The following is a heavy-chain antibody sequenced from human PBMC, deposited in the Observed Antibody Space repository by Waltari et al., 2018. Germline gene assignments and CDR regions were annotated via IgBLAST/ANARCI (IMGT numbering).Heavy chain of an antibody. CDR1: GFSLLRYW. CDR2: IDSDGWTK. Sequence: EAQLVDSGEAFVQPGWSLGLSFAASGFSLLRYWMHWVRQVAGKGLVLVSRIDSDGWTKIYADSVKRRFTISRDNAKNTVYLQMNSLRAEDMAIYYCARVASNWHFDLWGRGTLVTV. D-gene: IGHD4-4*01. V-gene: IGHV3-74*01. CDR3: ARVASNWHFDL. J-gene: IGHJ2*01.